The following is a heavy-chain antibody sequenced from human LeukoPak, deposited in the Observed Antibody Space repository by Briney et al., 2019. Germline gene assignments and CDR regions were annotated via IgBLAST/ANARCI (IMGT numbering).Heavy chain of an antibody. CDR2: ISSSSSYI. CDR1: GFTFSSYS. Sequence: GGSLRLSCAASGFTFSSYSMNWVRQAPGKGLEWVSSISSSSSYIAYADSVKGRFTISRDNAKNSLYLQMNSLRAEDTAVYYCAKLGISDGIDYWGQGTLVTVSS. D-gene: IGHD3-16*01. CDR3: AKLGISDGIDY. V-gene: IGHV3-21*01. J-gene: IGHJ4*02.